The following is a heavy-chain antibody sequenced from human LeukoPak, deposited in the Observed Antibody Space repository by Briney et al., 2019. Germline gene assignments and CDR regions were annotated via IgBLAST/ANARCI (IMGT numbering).Heavy chain of an antibody. J-gene: IGHJ5*02. CDR1: GGSISSSSYY. V-gene: IGHV4-39*07. CDR3: ARHRPNIVVVPAARRMGPARFDP. Sequence: SETLSLTCTVSGGSISSSSYYWGWNRQPPGKGLEWIGSIYYSGSTYYNPSLKSRVTISVDTSKNQFSLKLSSVTAADTAVYYCARHRPNIVVVPAARRMGPARFDPWGQGTLVTVSS. CDR2: IYYSGST. D-gene: IGHD2-2*01.